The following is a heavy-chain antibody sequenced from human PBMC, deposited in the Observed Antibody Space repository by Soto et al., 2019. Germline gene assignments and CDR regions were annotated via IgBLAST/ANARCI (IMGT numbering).Heavy chain of an antibody. D-gene: IGHD6-6*01. V-gene: IGHV6-1*01. J-gene: IGHJ5*02. CDR3: ARTLSSSAENWFDP. CDR2: TYYRSKWYN. CDR1: GDGVSSNSAA. Sequence: QVQLQQSGPGLVKPSQTLSLTCAISGDGVSSNSAAWNWIRQSPSLGLEWLGRTYYRSKWYNDYAVSVKSRITIYPDTSKHQFSLQLNSVTPEYTAVYFCARTLSSSAENWFDPWGQGTLVTVSS.